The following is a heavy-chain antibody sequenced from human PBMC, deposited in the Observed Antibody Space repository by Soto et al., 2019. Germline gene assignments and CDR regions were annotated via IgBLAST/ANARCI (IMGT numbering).Heavy chain of an antibody. Sequence: LSLTCAVYGGSFSGYYWSWIRQPPGKGLEWIGEINNGGSTNYNPSLKSRVTLSINTSKNQFSLKLSSVTAADTAVYYCARGSGYLDYWGQGTLVTVSS. CDR2: INNGGST. CDR3: ARGSGYLDY. V-gene: IGHV4-34*01. J-gene: IGHJ4*02. CDR1: GGSFSGYY.